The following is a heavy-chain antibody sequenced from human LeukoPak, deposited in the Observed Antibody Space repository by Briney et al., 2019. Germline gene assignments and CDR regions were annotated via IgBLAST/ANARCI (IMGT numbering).Heavy chain of an antibody. CDR1: GFTFSNAW. V-gene: IGHV3-15*01. CDR3: TRHSSSGIVPAGREYFFDY. D-gene: IGHD2-2*01. J-gene: IGHJ4*02. Sequence: TTGGSLRLSCAASGFTFSNAWMSWVRQAPGKGLEWVGRIKSKTDGGTTDYAAPVKGRFTISRDDSENTEYLQMNSLKTEDTAVYYCTRHSSSGIVPAGREYFFDYWGQGALVTVSS. CDR2: IKSKTDGGTT.